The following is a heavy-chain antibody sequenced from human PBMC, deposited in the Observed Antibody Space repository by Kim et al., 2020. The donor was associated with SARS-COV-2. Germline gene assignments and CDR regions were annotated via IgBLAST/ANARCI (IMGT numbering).Heavy chain of an antibody. Sequence: NYNPSLNSRVTISVDTSKNQFSLKLSSVTAADTAVYYCARGTAAGLTFDYWGQGTLVTVSS. D-gene: IGHD6-13*01. CDR3: ARGTAAGLTFDY. V-gene: IGHV4-34*01. J-gene: IGHJ4*02.